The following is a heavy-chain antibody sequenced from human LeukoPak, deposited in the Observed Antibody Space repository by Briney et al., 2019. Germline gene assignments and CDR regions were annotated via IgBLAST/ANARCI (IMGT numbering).Heavy chain of an antibody. D-gene: IGHD2-2*01. CDR3: ARGIVVVPAAVDWFDP. V-gene: IGHV4-4*07. CDR2: IYTSGST. J-gene: IGHJ5*02. Sequence: PSETLSLTCTVSGGSISSYYWSWIRQPAGKGLEWIGRIYTSGSTNYNPSLKSRVTISVDTSKNQFSLKLSSVTAADTAVYYCARGIVVVPAAVDWFDPWGQGTLVTVSS. CDR1: GGSISSYY.